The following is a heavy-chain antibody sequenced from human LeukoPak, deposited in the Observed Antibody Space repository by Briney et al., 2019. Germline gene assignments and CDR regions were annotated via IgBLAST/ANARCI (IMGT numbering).Heavy chain of an antibody. CDR1: GFTFSSYS. CDR3: ARGGYCSSTSCYTGGIDY. V-gene: IGHV3-21*01. Sequence: GGSLRLSCAASGFTFSSYSMNLVRLAPGKGLEWVSSSSGSSSYIYYADSVKGRFTISRDNSKNTLYLQMNSLRAEDTAVYYCARGGYCSSTSCYTGGIDYWGQGTLVTVSS. CDR2: SSGSSSYI. J-gene: IGHJ4*02. D-gene: IGHD2-2*02.